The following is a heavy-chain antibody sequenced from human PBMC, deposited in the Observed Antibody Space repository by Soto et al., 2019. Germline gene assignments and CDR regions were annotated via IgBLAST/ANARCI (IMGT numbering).Heavy chain of an antibody. CDR1: GGTFSSYA. Sequence: QVQLVQSGAEVKKPGSSVKVSCKASGGTFSSYAISWVRQAPGQGLEWMGGIIPIFGTANYAQKFQGRVTIIADASTSTAYMELSSLRSEDTAVYYCARVGFVGSSSFWYFDLWGRGTLVTVSS. D-gene: IGHD6-6*01. V-gene: IGHV1-69*01. J-gene: IGHJ2*01. CDR2: IIPIFGTA. CDR3: ARVGFVGSSSFWYFDL.